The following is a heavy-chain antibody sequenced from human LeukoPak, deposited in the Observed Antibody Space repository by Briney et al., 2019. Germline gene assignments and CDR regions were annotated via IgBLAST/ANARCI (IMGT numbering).Heavy chain of an antibody. CDR3: ARGKGEYFDY. V-gene: IGHV3-30*04. CDR2: ISYDGSNK. J-gene: IGHJ4*02. D-gene: IGHD3-16*01. Sequence: QPGRSLRLSCAASGFTFSSYAMHWVRQAPGKGLEWVAVISYDGSNKYYADSMKGRFTISRDNSKNTLYLQMNSLRAEDTAVYYCARGKGEYFDYWGQGTLGTVSS. CDR1: GFTFSSYA.